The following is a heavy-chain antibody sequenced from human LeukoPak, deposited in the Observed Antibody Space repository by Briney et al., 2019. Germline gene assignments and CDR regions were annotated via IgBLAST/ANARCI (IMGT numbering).Heavy chain of an antibody. CDR2: MNPNSGNT. Sequence: ASVKVSCKASGYTFTSYDINWVRQATGQGLEWMGWMNPNSGNTGYAQKFQGRVTMARNTSISTAYMELSSLRSEDTAVYYCARWELYYYYYGMDVWGQGTTVTVSS. CDR3: ARWELYYYYYGMDV. D-gene: IGHD1-26*01. V-gene: IGHV1-8*01. J-gene: IGHJ6*02. CDR1: GYTFTSYD.